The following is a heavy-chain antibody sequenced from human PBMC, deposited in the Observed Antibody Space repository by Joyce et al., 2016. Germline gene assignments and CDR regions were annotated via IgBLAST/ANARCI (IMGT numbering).Heavy chain of an antibody. D-gene: IGHD6-25*01. CDR1: GLTLSNYG. V-gene: IGHV3-30*18. J-gene: IGHJ4*02. Sequence: QVQLVESGGGVVQPGRSLRLACAASGLTLSNYGVHWVRQVPGKGLEWVAVISYDGIFKDYADSVKGRFTISRDNSKNTVFLEMNSLRAEDTAVYYCAKILTATYSSGWFLDYWGQGTLVTVSS. CDR2: ISYDGIFK. CDR3: AKILTATYSSGWFLDY.